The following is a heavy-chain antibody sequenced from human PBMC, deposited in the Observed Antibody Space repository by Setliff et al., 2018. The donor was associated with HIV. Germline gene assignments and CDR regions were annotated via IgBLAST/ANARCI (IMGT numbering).Heavy chain of an antibody. CDR3: ATADRGSYYRWYFAL. V-gene: IGHV1-18*01. D-gene: IGHD1-26*01. J-gene: IGHJ2*01. CDR2: ISPYNNNT. CDR1: GYTFTNYD. Sequence: ASVKVSCKASGYTFTNYDITWLRQAPGQGLEWMGWISPYNNNTNYVQKLQGRVTLTTDTSTSTAYMELRSLRSDDTAVYYCATADRGSYYRWYFALWGRGTLVTVSS.